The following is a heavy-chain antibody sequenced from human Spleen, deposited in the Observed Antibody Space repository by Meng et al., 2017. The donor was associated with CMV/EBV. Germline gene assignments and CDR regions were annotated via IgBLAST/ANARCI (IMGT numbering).Heavy chain of an antibody. V-gene: IGHV1-2*02. Sequence: SCKASGYTFTGYYMHWVRQAPGQGLEWMGWINPNSGGTNYAQKFQGRVTMTRDTSISTAYMELSRLRSEDTAVYYCTRVFGSGWFDPWGQGTLVTVSS. CDR2: INPNSGGT. J-gene: IGHJ5*02. CDR3: TRVFGSGWFDP. D-gene: IGHD3-10*01. CDR1: GYTFTGYY.